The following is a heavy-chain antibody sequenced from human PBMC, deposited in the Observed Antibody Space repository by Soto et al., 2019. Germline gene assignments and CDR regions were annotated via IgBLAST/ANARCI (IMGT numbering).Heavy chain of an antibody. CDR2: ISGSGGST. V-gene: IGHV3-23*01. CDR3: ARVGSGWYSNY. D-gene: IGHD6-19*01. J-gene: IGHJ4*02. CDR1: GFTFSSYA. Sequence: GGSLRLSCAASGFTFSSYAMSWVRQAPGKGLEWVSAISGSGGSTYYADSVKGRFTISRDNAKNSLYLQMNSLRAEDTAVYYCARVGSGWYSNYWGQGTLVTVSS.